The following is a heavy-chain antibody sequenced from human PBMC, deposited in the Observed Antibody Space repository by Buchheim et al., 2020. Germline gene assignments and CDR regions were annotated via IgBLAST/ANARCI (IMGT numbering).Heavy chain of an antibody. CDR1: GYTFTSYY. Sequence: QVQLVQSGAEVKKPGASVKVSCKASGYTFTSYYMHWVRQAPGQGLEWMGIINPSGGSTSYAQKFQGRVTMTRDTSTSTVYMELSSLRSEDTAVYYCARDSPHIVVVTANSDYYYGMDVWGQGTT. CDR3: ARDSPHIVVVTANSDYYYGMDV. J-gene: IGHJ6*02. CDR2: INPSGGST. V-gene: IGHV1-46*01. D-gene: IGHD2-21*02.